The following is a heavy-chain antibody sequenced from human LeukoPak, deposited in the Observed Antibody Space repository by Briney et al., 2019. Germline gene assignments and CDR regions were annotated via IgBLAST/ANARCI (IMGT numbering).Heavy chain of an antibody. V-gene: IGHV4-59*12. D-gene: IGHD3-3*01. Sequence: SETLSLTCTVSGGSMSSYYWSWIRQPPGKGLEWIGYIYYRGSTNYNPSLKSRVTISVDTSKNQFSLKLSSVTAADTAVYYCARERSGSEIFARSFDIWGQGTMVTVSS. CDR2: IYYRGST. CDR3: ARERSGSEIFARSFDI. J-gene: IGHJ3*02. CDR1: GGSMSSYY.